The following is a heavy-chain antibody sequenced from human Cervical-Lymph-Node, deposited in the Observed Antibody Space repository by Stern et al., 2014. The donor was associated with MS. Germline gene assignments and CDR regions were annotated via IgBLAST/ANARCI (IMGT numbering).Heavy chain of an antibody. CDR3: GVAGNY. D-gene: IGHD1-1*01. CDR2: ISVNGLNT. J-gene: IGHJ4*02. Sequence: EVQLVESGGDLVQPGGSLRLSCAGSGFTFSNYAMNWVRQAPGKGLEWVSGISVNGLNTYYAESVKGRFTISRDTSTHTLYLQMNSLRADDTAIYYCGVAGNYWGQGTLVTVSS. CDR1: GFTFSNYA. V-gene: IGHV3-23*04.